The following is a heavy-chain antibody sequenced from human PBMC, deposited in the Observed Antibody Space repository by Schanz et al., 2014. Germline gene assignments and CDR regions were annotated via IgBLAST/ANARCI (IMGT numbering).Heavy chain of an antibody. CDR3: VRDSFFAFDY. CDR2: IIFTDGRT. V-gene: IGHV3-23*03. Sequence: EMQLLESGGGLVQPGGSLRLSCAGSGFTFSNYAMTWVRQAPGRGLEWVSIIFTDGRTYYADSVKGRFTMSRDNAKNSVFLQMNSLRAEDTAVYYCVRDSFFAFDYWGQGTLVTVSS. D-gene: IGHD3-3*01. CDR1: GFTFSNYA. J-gene: IGHJ4*02.